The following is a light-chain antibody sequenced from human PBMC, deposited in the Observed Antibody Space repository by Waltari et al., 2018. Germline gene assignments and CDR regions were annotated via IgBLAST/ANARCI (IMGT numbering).Light chain of an antibody. V-gene: IGLV3-19*01. Sequence: SSELTQDPAVSVALGQTVRITCQGNSLRRYYESWYQKRPGQAPLLVLYGQDNRPSGIPDRFSGSTSGNTASLTITRAQAEDAGVYYCLSRDTSSTRVFGGGTTLTV. CDR1: SLRRYY. J-gene: IGLJ3*02. CDR2: GQD. CDR3: LSRDTSSTRV.